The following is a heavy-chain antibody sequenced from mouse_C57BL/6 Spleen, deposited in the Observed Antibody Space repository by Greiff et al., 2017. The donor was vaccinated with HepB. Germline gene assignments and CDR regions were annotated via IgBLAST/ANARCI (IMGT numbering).Heavy chain of an antibody. D-gene: IGHD2-3*01. CDR1: GFTFSDYG. J-gene: IGHJ2*01. V-gene: IGHV5-17*01. Sequence: EVQLVESGGGLVKPGGSLKLSCAASGFTFSDYGMHWVRQAPEKGLEWVACISTCGSTIYYADTVRGRFTISRDNAKNTLFLQMSSLRSEDTAMYCCARADYEHCVDWGQGTTLTVSS. CDR2: ISTCGSTI. CDR3: ARADYEHCVD.